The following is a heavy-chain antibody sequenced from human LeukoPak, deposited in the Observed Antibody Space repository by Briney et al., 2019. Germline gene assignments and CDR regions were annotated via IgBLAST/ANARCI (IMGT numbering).Heavy chain of an antibody. CDR2: IYTSGST. CDR1: GGSISSYY. V-gene: IGHV4-4*07. D-gene: IGHD5-12*01. Sequence: SETLSLTCTVSGGSISSYYWSWIRQPAGKGLEWIGRIYTSGSTNYNPSLKSRVTVSVDTSKNQFSLKLSSVTAADTAVYYCARQNSGYEYYYYYYMDVWGKGTTVTVSS. J-gene: IGHJ6*03. CDR3: ARQNSGYEYYYYYYMDV.